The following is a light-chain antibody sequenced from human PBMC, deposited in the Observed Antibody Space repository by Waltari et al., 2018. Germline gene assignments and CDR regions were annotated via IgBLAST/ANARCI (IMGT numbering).Light chain of an antibody. CDR3: CSYTGSSTRV. J-gene: IGLJ3*02. CDR2: DVT. Sequence: QSALTQPASVSGSPGQSIHISCTGTSSDVGGYNFVPWSQQHPGKAPKLVIFDVTKRHAGVSNRFSGSKSGNTASLTISGLQAEDEADYYCCSYTGSSTRVFGGGTKLTVL. CDR1: SSDVGGYNF. V-gene: IGLV2-14*01.